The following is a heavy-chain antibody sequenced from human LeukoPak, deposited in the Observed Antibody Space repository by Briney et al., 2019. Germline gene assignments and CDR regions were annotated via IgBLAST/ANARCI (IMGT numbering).Heavy chain of an antibody. CDR1: GYTFTSYD. V-gene: IGHV1-8*03. Sequence: ASVKVSCMASGYTFTSYDINWVRQATGQGLEWMGWMNPNSGSTGYAQKFQGRVTITRNTSISTAYMELSGLRSEDTAVHYCARGRSTGYPYYFEYWGQGTLVTVSS. CDR3: ARGRSTGYPYYFEY. D-gene: IGHD5-12*01. J-gene: IGHJ4*02. CDR2: MNPNSGST.